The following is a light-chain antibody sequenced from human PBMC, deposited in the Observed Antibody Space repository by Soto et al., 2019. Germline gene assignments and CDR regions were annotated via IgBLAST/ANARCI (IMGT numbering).Light chain of an antibody. V-gene: IGKV3-15*01. CDR3: QQYNNWPLT. J-gene: IGKJ4*01. CDR1: QSISSN. Sequence: ELVMTQSPATLSVSPGERATLSCRASQSISSNLAWYQQKPGQAPRLLIYAASTGATGIPARFSGSGSGTEFTLTISSLQSEDFAVYYCQQYNNWPLTFGGGTNVDIK. CDR2: AAS.